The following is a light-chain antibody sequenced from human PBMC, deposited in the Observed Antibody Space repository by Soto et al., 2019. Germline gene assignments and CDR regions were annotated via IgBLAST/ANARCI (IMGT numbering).Light chain of an antibody. CDR1: SSDVGAYNY. Sequence: QSALTQPASVSGSPGQSITISCTGTSSDVGAYNYVSWYQQYPGKAPKLMIYQVINRPSGVSNRFSGSKSGNTASLTISGLQAEDEADYYCSSYTTTTSTTWVFGGGTKLTVL. J-gene: IGLJ3*02. CDR2: QVI. V-gene: IGLV2-14*01. CDR3: SSYTTTTSTTWV.